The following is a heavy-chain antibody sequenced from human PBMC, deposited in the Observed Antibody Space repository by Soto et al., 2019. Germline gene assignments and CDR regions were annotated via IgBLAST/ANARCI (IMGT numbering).Heavy chain of an antibody. CDR2: ISSSGSTI. Sequence: GGSLRLSCAASGFTFSDYYMSWIRQAPGKGLEWVSYISSSGSTIYYADSVKGRFTISRDNAKNSLYLQMNSLRAEDTAVYYCARTDIVVVPAAQPEPSWFDPWGQGTLVTVSS. J-gene: IGHJ5*02. CDR1: GFTFSDYY. V-gene: IGHV3-11*01. CDR3: ARTDIVVVPAAQPEPSWFDP. D-gene: IGHD2-2*01.